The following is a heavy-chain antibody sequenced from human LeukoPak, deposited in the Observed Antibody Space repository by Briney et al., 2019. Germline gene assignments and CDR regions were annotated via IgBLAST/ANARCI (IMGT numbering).Heavy chain of an antibody. CDR1: GGSFSGYY. CDR2: INHSGST. D-gene: IGHD3-16*02. J-gene: IGHJ4*02. CDR3: ARAGYDYVWGSYRYPYFDY. V-gene: IGHV4-34*01. Sequence: SETLSLTCAVYGGSFSGYYWSWIRQSPGKGLGWIGEINHSGSTNYNPSLKSRVTISVDTSKNQFSLKLSSVTAADTAVYYCARAGYDYVWGSYRYPYFDYRGQGTLVTVSS.